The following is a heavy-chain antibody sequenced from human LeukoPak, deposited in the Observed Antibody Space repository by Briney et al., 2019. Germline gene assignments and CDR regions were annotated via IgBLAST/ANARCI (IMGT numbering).Heavy chain of an antibody. CDR2: IIPIFGIA. CDR1: GGTFSSYA. D-gene: IGHD2-8*01. CDR3: GRTVRCTPRDSHLDI. Sequence: SVKLSCKPSGGTFSSYAISWVRQAPRQGLEWMGRIIPIFGIANYAQKFQGRVTITADKSTSTAYMELSSLGSEATAVYYCGRTVRCTPRDSHLDIWGQGTMVTVSS. V-gene: IGHV1-69*04. J-gene: IGHJ3*02.